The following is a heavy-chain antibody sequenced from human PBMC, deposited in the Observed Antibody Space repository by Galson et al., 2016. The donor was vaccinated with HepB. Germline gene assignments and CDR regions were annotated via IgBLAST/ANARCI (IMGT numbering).Heavy chain of an antibody. CDR3: ARGSYTSSNDF. CDR1: GYTFTTYA. V-gene: IGHV1-3*01. Sequence: SVKASCKATGYTFTTYAMHWVRQAPGQRLEWMGWINAGNGNTRYAQKFQGRVTITRDTSASTAYMELSSLRSEDTAMYYCARGSYTSSNDFWGQGTLVTVFS. D-gene: IGHD2-2*01. J-gene: IGHJ4*02. CDR2: INAGNGNT.